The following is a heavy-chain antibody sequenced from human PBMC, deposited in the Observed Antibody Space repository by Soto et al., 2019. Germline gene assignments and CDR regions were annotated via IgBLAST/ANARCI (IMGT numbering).Heavy chain of an antibody. J-gene: IGHJ5*02. V-gene: IGHV4-39*01. D-gene: IGHD1-1*01. CDR3: ARRGTPSNWFVP. CDR2: IYYSGGT. CDR1: GGSISSSSYY. Sequence: SETLSLTCTVSGGSISSSSYYWGWIRQPPGKGLEWIGSIYYSGGTYYNPPLKSRVTISVDTSKTQFSLKLSCVTAADTAVYYCARRGTPSNWFVPWGQGTLVTVSS.